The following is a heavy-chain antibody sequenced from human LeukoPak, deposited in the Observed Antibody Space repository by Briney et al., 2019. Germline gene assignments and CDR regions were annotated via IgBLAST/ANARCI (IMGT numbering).Heavy chain of an antibody. Sequence: PGGSLRLSCAASGFTFSSYAMSWVRQAPGKGLEWVSAISGSGGSTYYADSVKGRFTISRDNSKNTLYLQMNSLRAEDTAVYYCARDYLLTTVTTGFDYWGQGTLVTVSS. V-gene: IGHV3-23*01. CDR2: ISGSGGST. D-gene: IGHD4-17*01. CDR1: GFTFSSYA. J-gene: IGHJ4*02. CDR3: ARDYLLTTVTTGFDY.